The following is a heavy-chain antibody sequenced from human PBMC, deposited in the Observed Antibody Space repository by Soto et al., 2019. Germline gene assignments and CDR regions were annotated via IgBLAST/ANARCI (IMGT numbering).Heavy chain of an antibody. V-gene: IGHV1-18*01. Sequence: QVQLVQSGAEVKKPGASVKVSCKASGYTFTSYGISWVRQAPGQGLEWMGWISAYNGNTNYAQKLQGRVTMTTDTSASTAYMELRRLRSDDTAVYFCARGILRLELQSYHYYYMDVWGKGTTVTVSS. J-gene: IGHJ6*03. CDR1: GYTFTSYG. CDR3: ARGILRLELQSYHYYYMDV. CDR2: ISAYNGNT. D-gene: IGHD1-7*01.